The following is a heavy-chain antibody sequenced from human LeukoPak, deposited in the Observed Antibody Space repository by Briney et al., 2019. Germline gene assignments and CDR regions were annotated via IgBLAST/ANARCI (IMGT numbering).Heavy chain of an antibody. CDR3: ARVRQWLVGGPFDY. CDR1: GGSFSGYY. D-gene: IGHD6-19*01. CDR2: INHSGST. Sequence: PSETLSLTCAVYGGSFSGYYWSWIRQPPGKGLEWIGEINHSGSTNYNPSLKSRVTISVDTSKNQFSLKLSSVTAADTAVYYCARVRQWLVGGPFDYWDQGTLVTVSS. J-gene: IGHJ4*02. V-gene: IGHV4-34*01.